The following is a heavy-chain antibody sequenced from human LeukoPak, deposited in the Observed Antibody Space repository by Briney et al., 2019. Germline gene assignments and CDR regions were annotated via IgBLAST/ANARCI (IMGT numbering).Heavy chain of an antibody. D-gene: IGHD3-10*01. CDR2: IKAKTDGETT. J-gene: IGHJ4*02. V-gene: IGHV3-15*01. Sequence: GGSLRLSCSGSGFTFNSAWVSWVRQAPGKGLEWVGRIKAKTDGETTDYTAPVKGRFTISRDDSKNTAYLQMSSLQIDDTAVYYCLSAFGDWGQGTLVTVSS. CDR1: GFTFNSAW. CDR3: LSAFGD.